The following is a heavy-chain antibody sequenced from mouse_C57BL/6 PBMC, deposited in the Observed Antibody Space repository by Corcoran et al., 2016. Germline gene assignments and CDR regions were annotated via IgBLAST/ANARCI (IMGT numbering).Heavy chain of an antibody. CDR1: GYTFTTYG. Sequence: QIQLVQSGPELKKPGETVKISCKASGYTFTTYGMSWVKQAPGKGLKRMGWINTYSGVPTYADDFKGRFAFSLETSASTAYLQINNLKNEDTATYFCARKPYYSNQGYFDVWGTGTTVTVSS. V-gene: IGHV9-3*01. CDR2: INTYSGVP. J-gene: IGHJ1*03. D-gene: IGHD2-5*01. CDR3: ARKPYYSNQGYFDV.